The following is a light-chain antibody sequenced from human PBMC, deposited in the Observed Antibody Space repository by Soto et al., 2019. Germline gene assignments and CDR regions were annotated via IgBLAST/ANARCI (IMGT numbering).Light chain of an antibody. CDR2: VAS. V-gene: IGKV1-39*01. J-gene: IGKJ1*01. CDR3: QQDYNCPRT. Sequence: DIQMTQSPSTLSASVGARVTIPCRASETIDTYLNWYQQKPGQAPRLLIYVASSWEIGVPVRFSGSGSGTEFTLTISSLQREDFATYYCQQDYNCPRTFGLGTQLEIK. CDR1: ETIDTY.